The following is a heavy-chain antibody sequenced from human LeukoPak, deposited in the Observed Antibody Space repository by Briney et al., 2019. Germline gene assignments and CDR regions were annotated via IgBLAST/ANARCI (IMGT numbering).Heavy chain of an antibody. CDR1: GYTFTSYG. Sequence: GASVKVSCKASGYTFTSYGISWVRQAPGQGLEWMGWISAYSGNTNYAQKLQGRVTMTTDTSTSTAYMELRSLRSDDTAVYYCARTGILRYFDWLGSNYFDYWGQGTLVTVSS. J-gene: IGHJ4*02. CDR3: ARTGILRYFDWLGSNYFDY. CDR2: ISAYSGNT. V-gene: IGHV1-18*01. D-gene: IGHD3-9*01.